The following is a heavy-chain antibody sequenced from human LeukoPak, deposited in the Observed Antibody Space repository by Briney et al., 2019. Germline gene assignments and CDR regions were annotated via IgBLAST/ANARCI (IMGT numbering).Heavy chain of an antibody. Sequence: ASVKVSCKASGYTFTRYDINWVRQATGQGLEWMGWMNPNSGNTGYAQKFQGRVTMTRNTSISTAYMELSSLRSEDTAVYYCYLGAATSGGLFDYWGQGTLVTVSS. V-gene: IGHV1-8*01. CDR3: YLGAATSGGLFDY. D-gene: IGHD6-13*01. CDR1: GYTFTRYD. CDR2: MNPNSGNT. J-gene: IGHJ4*02.